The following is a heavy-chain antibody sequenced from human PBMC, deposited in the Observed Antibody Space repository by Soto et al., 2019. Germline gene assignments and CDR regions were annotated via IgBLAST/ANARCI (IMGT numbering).Heavy chain of an antibody. J-gene: IGHJ4*02. Sequence: GGSLRLSCAASGFIFSDYGMHWVRQAPGKGLEWVAVISYDGIKKDYADSVKGRFTISRDNSKRTQYLQMNSLSADDTAVYYFAKDPYNARVTVVRGVIDYWGQGTLVTVSS. V-gene: IGHV3-30*18. CDR2: ISYDGIKK. CDR1: GFIFSDYG. CDR3: AKDPYNARVTVVRGVIDY. D-gene: IGHD3-10*01.